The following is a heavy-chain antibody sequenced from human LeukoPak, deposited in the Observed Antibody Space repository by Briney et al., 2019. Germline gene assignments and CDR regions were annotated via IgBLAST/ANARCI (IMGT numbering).Heavy chain of an antibody. CDR1: GGSISGYY. J-gene: IGHJ4*02. Sequence: SETLSLTCTVSGGSISGYYWSWIRQPPGKGLEWIGEINPSGSTNYNPSLKSRVTISVDTSKNQFSLTLSSVTAADTAVYYCASSGLVVVVAATLDYWGQGTLVTVSS. V-gene: IGHV4-34*01. CDR2: INPSGST. CDR3: ASSGLVVVVAATLDY. D-gene: IGHD2-15*01.